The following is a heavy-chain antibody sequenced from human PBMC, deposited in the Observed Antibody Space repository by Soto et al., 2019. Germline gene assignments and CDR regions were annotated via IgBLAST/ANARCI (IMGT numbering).Heavy chain of an antibody. J-gene: IGHJ6*03. Sequence: QVQLVESGGGVVQPGRSLRLSCEGSGFTFSNYAMHWVRQAPGKGLEWVALIWNDGSKKFYSDSVKGRFTISRDNSKNTLYLQMNSLRAEDTAIYYCAGDPQLLRFLEWSIGYCMAVWGKGTTVTVSS. D-gene: IGHD3-3*01. V-gene: IGHV3-33*01. CDR3: AGDPQLLRFLEWSIGYCMAV. CDR1: GFTFSNYA. CDR2: IWNDGSKK.